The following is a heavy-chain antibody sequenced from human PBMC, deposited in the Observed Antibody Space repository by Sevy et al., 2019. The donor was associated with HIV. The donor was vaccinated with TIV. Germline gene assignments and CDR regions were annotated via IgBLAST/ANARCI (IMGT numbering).Heavy chain of an antibody. D-gene: IGHD3-22*01. CDR1: GLTFSSYW. Sequence: GGSLRLSCAGSGLTFSSYWMHWVRQAPGKGLVWVSGISGDVSSTTYADSVKGRFTISRDNAKNTLFLQMNSLRAEDSAVYFWARDPDSGGYSKMDVWGQWPPVTVSS. V-gene: IGHV3-74*01. CDR2: ISGDVSST. J-gene: IGHJ6*02. CDR3: ARDPDSGGYSKMDV.